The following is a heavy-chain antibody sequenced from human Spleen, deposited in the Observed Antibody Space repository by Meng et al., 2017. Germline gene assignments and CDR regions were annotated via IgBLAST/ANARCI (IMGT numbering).Heavy chain of an antibody. J-gene: IGHJ5*02. V-gene: IGHV1-18*04. CDR2: INAYNGDT. CDR1: GGTFSSYA. CDR3: ARLFTGNWFDH. D-gene: IGHD1-14*01. Sequence: QVKLVQSGAGVKRPGSSVKVSCKASGGTFSSYAISWVRQAPGQGLEWMGWINAYNGDTNYAQKLQGRVTMTTDTSTRTAYMELRSLTYDDTAVYYCARLFTGNWFDHWGQGTLVTVSS.